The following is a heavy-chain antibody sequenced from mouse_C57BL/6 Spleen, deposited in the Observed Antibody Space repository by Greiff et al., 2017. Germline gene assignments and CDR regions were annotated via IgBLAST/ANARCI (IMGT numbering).Heavy chain of an antibody. CDR3: ARSMVTTGFAY. J-gene: IGHJ3*01. CDR1: GYAFSSYW. V-gene: IGHV1-80*01. D-gene: IGHD2-2*01. Sequence: VQLQESGAELVKPGASVKISCKASGYAFSSYWMNWVKQRPGKGLEWIGQIYPGDGDTNYNGKFKGKATLTADKSSSTAYMQLSSLTSEDSAVYFCARSMVTTGFAYWGQGTLVTVSA. CDR2: IYPGDGDT.